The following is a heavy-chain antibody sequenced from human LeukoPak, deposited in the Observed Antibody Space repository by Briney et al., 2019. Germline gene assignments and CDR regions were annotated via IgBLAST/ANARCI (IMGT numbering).Heavy chain of an antibody. V-gene: IGHV4-30-2*01. D-gene: IGHD6-13*01. J-gene: IGHJ5*02. CDR2: IYHNGCT. Sequence: RSETLSLTCAVSGGSINRGGYSWRWIRQPPGKGLEWYGYIYHNGCTYYNPSLKSQVTISVDRSKNQFSLKLSSVTAADTAVYYCARGTAAAGFDWFDPWGQGTLVTVSS. CDR1: GGSINRGGYS. CDR3: ARGTAAAGFDWFDP.